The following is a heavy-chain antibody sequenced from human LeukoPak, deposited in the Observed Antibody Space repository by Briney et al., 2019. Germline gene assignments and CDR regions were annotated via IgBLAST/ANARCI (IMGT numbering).Heavy chain of an antibody. CDR3: AKGSCSSTRCHPAFDI. D-gene: IGHD2-2*01. V-gene: IGHV3-23*01. CDR2: ISGSGGST. J-gene: IGHJ3*02. Sequence: GGSLRLSCAASEFTFSSYAMSWVRQAPGKGLEWVSAISGSGGSTYYADSVKGRFTISRDNSKNTLYLQMNSLRAEDTAVYYCAKGSCSSTRCHPAFDIWGQGTMATVSS. CDR1: EFTFSSYA.